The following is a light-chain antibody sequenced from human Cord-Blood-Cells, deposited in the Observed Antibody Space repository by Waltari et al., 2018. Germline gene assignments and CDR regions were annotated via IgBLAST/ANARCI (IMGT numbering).Light chain of an antibody. CDR3: GADHGSGSNFVWV. V-gene: IGLV9-49*01. CDR1: SGYSNYQ. CDR2: VGTGGIVG. J-gene: IGLJ2*01. Sequence: QPVLTQPPSASASLGASVTLTCTLTSGYSNYQVDWYPPRPGTGPRFVMRVGTGGIVGSKGDGIPDRFSVLGSGLNRYLTIKNIQEEDESDYHCGADHGSGSNFVWVFGGGTKLTVL.